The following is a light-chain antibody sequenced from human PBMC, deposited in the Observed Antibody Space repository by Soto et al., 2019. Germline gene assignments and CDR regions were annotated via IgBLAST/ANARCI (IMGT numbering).Light chain of an antibody. J-gene: IGKJ5*01. V-gene: IGKV3-20*01. CDR1: QRVSSGY. Sequence: KQSKNTLALSEGERATLSFRASQRVSSGYVAWYQQKPGQAPRLLIYGASSRATGFPDRFRASASGTDFTLTISRLSDKNFAVYFYQHYWCAAAITIGLGTRLEIK. CDR3: QHYWCAAAIT. CDR2: GAS.